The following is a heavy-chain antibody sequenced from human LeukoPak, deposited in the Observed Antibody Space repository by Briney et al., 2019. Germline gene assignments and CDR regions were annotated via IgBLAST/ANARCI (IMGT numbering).Heavy chain of an antibody. D-gene: IGHD6-13*01. V-gene: IGHV4-34*01. CDR3: ARGGDGIERSWYLFFGY. J-gene: IGHJ4*02. CDR2: INHSGST. Sequence: PSETLSLTCAVYGGSFSGYYWSWIRQPPGKGLEWIGEINHSGSTNYNPSLKSRVTISVDTSKNQFSLKLSSVTAADTAVYYCARGGDGIERSWYLFFGYWGQGTLVTVSS. CDR1: GGSFSGYY.